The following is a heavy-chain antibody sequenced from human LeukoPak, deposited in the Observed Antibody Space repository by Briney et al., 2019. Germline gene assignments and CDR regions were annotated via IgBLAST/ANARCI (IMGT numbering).Heavy chain of an antibody. CDR2: IIPILGIA. V-gene: IGHV1-69*04. Sequence: SVKVSCKASLGSFSSYAISWVRQAPGQGLEWMGRIIPILGIANYAQKFQGRVTITADKSTSTAYMELSSLRSEDTAVYYCARAQYYYDSSGYPEGEYYYGMDVWGQGTTVTVSS. CDR3: ARAQYYYDSSGYPEGEYYYGMDV. J-gene: IGHJ6*02. CDR1: LGSFSSYA. D-gene: IGHD3-22*01.